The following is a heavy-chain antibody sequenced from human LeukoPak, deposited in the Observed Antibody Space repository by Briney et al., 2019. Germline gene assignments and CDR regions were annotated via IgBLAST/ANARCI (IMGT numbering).Heavy chain of an antibody. CDR3: AKQLGYCSDGSCYFPY. D-gene: IGHD2-15*01. CDR2: ISNNGGYT. J-gene: IGHJ4*02. CDR1: GFTFSSSA. V-gene: IGHV3-23*01. Sequence: GGSLRLSCAAFGFTFSSSAMSWVRQAPGKGLEWVSAISNNGGYTYYADSVQGRFTISRDNSKSTLCLQMNSLRAEDTAVYYCAKQLGYCSDGSCYFPYWGQGTLVTVSS.